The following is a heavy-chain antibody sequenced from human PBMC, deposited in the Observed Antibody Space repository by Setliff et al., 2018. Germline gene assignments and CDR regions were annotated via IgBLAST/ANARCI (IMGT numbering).Heavy chain of an antibody. CDR3: ARSPGWIPWFES. CDR2: ISAANGYI. Sequence: PGGSLRLSCAASGFTFSNYDMNWVRQAPGKGLEWVSSISAANGYIYYADSVKGRFTISRDNAKFSLYLQMNSLGAEDTAVYFCARSPGWIPWFESWGQGTLVTVSS. CDR1: GFTFSNYD. V-gene: IGHV3-21*01. D-gene: IGHD5-18*01. J-gene: IGHJ5*01.